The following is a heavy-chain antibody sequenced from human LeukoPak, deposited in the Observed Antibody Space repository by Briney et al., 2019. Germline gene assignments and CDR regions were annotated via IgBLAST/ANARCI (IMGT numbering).Heavy chain of an antibody. CDR2: ISSSGSTI. V-gene: IGHV3-11*04. J-gene: IGHJ5*02. CDR1: GFTFSDYY. CDR3: ARWWEAAAGKGFDP. D-gene: IGHD6-13*01. Sequence: PGGSLRLSCAASGFTFSDYYMSWIRQAPGKGLEWVSYISSSGSTIYYADSVKGRFTISRDNAKNLLYLQMNSMRAEDTAVYYCARWWEAAAGKGFDPWGQGTLVTVSS.